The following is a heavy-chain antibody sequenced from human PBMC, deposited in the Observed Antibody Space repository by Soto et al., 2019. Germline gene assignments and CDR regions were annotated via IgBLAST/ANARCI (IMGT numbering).Heavy chain of an antibody. CDR2: ISAYNGNT. J-gene: IGHJ4*02. CDR1: GYTFTSYG. CDR3: ARDVGPPDYGYYEEPPFGHFDS. V-gene: IGHV1-18*01. Sequence: GASVKVSCKASGYTFTSYGISWVRQAPGQGLEWMGWISAYNGNTNYAQKLQGRVTMTTDTSTSTAYMELRSLRSDDTAVYYCARDVGPPDYGYYEEPPFGHFDSWGQGTLVTVSS. D-gene: IGHD4-17*01.